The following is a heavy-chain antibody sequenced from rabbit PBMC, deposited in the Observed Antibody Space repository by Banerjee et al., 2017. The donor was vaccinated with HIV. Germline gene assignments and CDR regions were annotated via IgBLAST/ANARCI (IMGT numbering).Heavy chain of an antibody. CDR3: ARVLVEYDDGMDL. Sequence: QEQLEDSGGGLVKPEGSLNLTCKASGFSFSNKYVMCWVRQAPGKGLEWIACINTSSGNTVYASWAKGRFTISKTSSTTVTLQMTSLTAADTASYFCARVLVEYDDGMDLWGPGTLVTVS. J-gene: IGHJ6*01. CDR1: GFSFSNKYV. V-gene: IGHV1S45*01. D-gene: IGHD4-2*01. CDR2: INTSSGNT.